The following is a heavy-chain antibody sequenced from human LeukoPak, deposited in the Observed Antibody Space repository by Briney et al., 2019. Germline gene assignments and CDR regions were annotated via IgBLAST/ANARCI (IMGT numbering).Heavy chain of an antibody. CDR1: GFTFSDYY. Sequence: GGSLRLSCAASGFTFSDYYMSWIRQAPGKGLEWVSYISSSGSTICYADSVKGRFTISRDNAKNSLYLQMNSLRAEDTAVYYCARGLTYYYDSSGYYSLRYWGQGTLVTVSS. D-gene: IGHD3-22*01. V-gene: IGHV3-11*01. CDR2: ISSSGSTI. CDR3: ARGLTYYYDSSGYYSLRY. J-gene: IGHJ4*02.